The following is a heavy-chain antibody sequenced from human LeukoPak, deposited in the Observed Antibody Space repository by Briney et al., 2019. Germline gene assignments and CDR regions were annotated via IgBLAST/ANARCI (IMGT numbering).Heavy chain of an antibody. D-gene: IGHD1-26*01. V-gene: IGHV3-23*01. CDR3: AKDVGKWESLHFFDY. CDR2: ISGSGAST. CDR1: GFTFSTNA. J-gene: IGHJ4*02. Sequence: GVSLRLSCLTSGFTFSTNAMSWVRQAPGKGLEWISGISGSGASTYYADSVTGRFTISRDNSRNTLYLQMNSLRGDDTAVYYCAKDVGKWESLHFFDYWGQGTLVTVSS.